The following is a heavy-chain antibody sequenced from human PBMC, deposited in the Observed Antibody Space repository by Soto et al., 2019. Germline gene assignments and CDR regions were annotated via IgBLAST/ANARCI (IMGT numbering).Heavy chain of an antibody. D-gene: IGHD1-26*01. CDR3: AAGAYSGSYYSFDY. Sequence: SVKVSCKASGFTFTSSAMQWVRQARGQRLEWIGWIVVGSGNTNYAQKFQERVTITRDMSTSTAYMELSSLRSEDTAVYYCAAGAYSGSYYSFDYWGQGTLVTVSS. CDR2: IVVGSGNT. J-gene: IGHJ4*02. V-gene: IGHV1-58*02. CDR1: GFTFTSSA.